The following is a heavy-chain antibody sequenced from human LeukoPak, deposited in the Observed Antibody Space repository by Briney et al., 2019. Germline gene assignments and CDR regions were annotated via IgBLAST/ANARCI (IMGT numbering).Heavy chain of an antibody. V-gene: IGHV4-39*07. Sequence: SETLSLTCTVSGGSISSSSYYWGWIRQPPGKGLEGIGSIYCSGSTYYNPSLQSRVTISVDTSKNQFSLKLSSVPAADTAVYYCARDGVAGTGNDHYYGMDVWGQGTTVTVSS. CDR1: GGSISSSSYY. CDR3: ARDGVAGTGNDHYYGMDV. CDR2: IYCSGST. J-gene: IGHJ6*02. D-gene: IGHD1-1*01.